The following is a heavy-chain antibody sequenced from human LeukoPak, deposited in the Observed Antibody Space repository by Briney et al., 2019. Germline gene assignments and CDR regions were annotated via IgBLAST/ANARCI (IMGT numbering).Heavy chain of an antibody. V-gene: IGHV3-23*01. CDR2: ISGSGDNT. D-gene: IGHD3-10*01. CDR3: AKVFFNSGSHDF. CDR1: RFTFSNYA. Sequence: GGSLRLSCAASRFTFSNYAMSWVRQAPGKGLEGVSSISGSGDNTYYADSVKGRFTISRDNSKNTLSLQMNSLRADDTAIYYCAKVFFNSGSHDFWGQGTLVTVSS. J-gene: IGHJ4*02.